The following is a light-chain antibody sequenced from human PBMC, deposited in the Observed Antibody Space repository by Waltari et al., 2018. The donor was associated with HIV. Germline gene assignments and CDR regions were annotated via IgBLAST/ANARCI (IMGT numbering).Light chain of an antibody. CDR1: ALSRHY. CDR3: KSADSGGTYKDVV. V-gene: IGLV3-25*03. CDR2: KEK. Sequence: SYELTQPPSVSVSAGQTARITCSGDALSRHYAFWYQQKAGQAPVGLIYKEKERPSGSPERFSGSSSGTTVTLTISGVQAADEADYYCKSADSGGTYKDVVVGGGTKVTVL. J-gene: IGLJ2*01.